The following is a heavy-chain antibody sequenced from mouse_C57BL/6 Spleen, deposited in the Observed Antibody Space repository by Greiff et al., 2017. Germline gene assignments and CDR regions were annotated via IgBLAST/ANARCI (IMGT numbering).Heavy chain of an antibody. Sequence: QVQLQQPGAELVKPGASVKLSCKASGYTFTSYWMQWVQQRPGQGLEWIGEIDPSDSYTNYNQKFKGKATLTVDTSSSTAYMQLSSLTSEDAAVYYCARRRWLDYWGQGTTLTVSS. CDR3: ARRRWLDY. CDR1: GYTFTSYW. V-gene: IGHV1-50*01. J-gene: IGHJ2*01. D-gene: IGHD1-1*02. CDR2: IDPSDSYT.